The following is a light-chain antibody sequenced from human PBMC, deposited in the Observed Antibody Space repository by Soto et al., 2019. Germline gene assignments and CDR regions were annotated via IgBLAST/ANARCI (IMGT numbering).Light chain of an antibody. CDR2: LGS. J-gene: IGKJ1*01. CDR1: QSLLHSNGYNY. V-gene: IGKV2-28*01. Sequence: DIVMTQSPLSLPVTPGEPASISCRSSQSLLHSNGYNYLDWYLQKPGQSPQLLIYLGSNRASGVPDRFSGSVSGTDFTLKISRVEAEDVGVYYCLQPLQTPWTFGQGTKVEIK. CDR3: LQPLQTPWT.